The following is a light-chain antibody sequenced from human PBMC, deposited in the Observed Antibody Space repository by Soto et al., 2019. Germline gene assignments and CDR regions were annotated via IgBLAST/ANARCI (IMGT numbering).Light chain of an antibody. Sequence: IMFTQSPCTLSVSPGERATLSCRASQSVSSYLAWYQQKPGQAPRLLIYDASNRATGIPARFSGSGSGTDFTLTISSLEPEDFAVYYCQQRSNLPPITFGQGTRLEIK. CDR3: QQRSNLPPIT. CDR2: DAS. V-gene: IGKV3-11*01. CDR1: QSVSSY. J-gene: IGKJ5*01.